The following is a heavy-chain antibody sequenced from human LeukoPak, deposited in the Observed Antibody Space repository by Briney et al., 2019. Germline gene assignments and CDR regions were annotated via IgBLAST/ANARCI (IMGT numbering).Heavy chain of an antibody. CDR1: GYTFTSYG. V-gene: IGHV1-18*01. CDR3: ARDREIYGSGRALNYFDY. CDR2: ISAYNGNT. Sequence: ASVKVSFKASGYTFTSYGISWVRQAPGQGLEWMGWISAYNGNTNYAQNLQGRVTMTTDTSTSTAYMELKSLRSDDTAVYYCARDREIYGSGRALNYFDYWGQGTLVTVSS. D-gene: IGHD3-10*01. J-gene: IGHJ4*02.